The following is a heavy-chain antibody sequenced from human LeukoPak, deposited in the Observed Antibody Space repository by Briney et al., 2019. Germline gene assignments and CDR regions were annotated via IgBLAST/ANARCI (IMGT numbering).Heavy chain of an antibody. J-gene: IGHJ4*02. Sequence: GGSLRLSCAASGFTFSNAWMSWVRQAPGKGLEWVGRIKSKTDGGTTDYAAPVKGRFTISRDDSKNTLYLQMNSLRAEDTAVYYCARSPRGQSKYRDTKYGKFDYWGQGTLVTVSS. CDR3: ARSPRGQSKYRDTKYGKFDY. CDR2: IKSKTDGGTT. CDR1: GFTFSNAW. V-gene: IGHV3-15*01. D-gene: IGHD3-16*02.